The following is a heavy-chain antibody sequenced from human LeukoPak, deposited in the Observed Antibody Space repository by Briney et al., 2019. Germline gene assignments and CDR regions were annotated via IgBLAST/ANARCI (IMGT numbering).Heavy chain of an antibody. CDR2: ISSSGSTI. V-gene: IGHV3-48*04. D-gene: IGHD6-25*01. CDR3: ARGRKSGFDY. J-gene: IGHJ4*02. CDR1: GFTFSSYW. Sequence: PGGSLRLSCAASGFTFSSYWMHWVRQAPGKGLEWVSYISSSGSTIYYADSVKGRFTISRDNAKNSLYLQMNSLRAEDTAVYYCARGRKSGFDYWGQGTLVTVSS.